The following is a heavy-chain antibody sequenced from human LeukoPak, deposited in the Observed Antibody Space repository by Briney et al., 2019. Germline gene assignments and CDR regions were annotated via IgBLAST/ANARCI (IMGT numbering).Heavy chain of an antibody. CDR3: ASKGYCSSTSCVDDAFDI. CDR2: INTNTGNP. J-gene: IGHJ3*02. CDR1: GYTFTSYA. Sequence: ASVKVSCKASGYTFTSYAMNWVRQAPGQGLEWMGWINTNTGNPTYAQGFAGRFVFSLDTSVSTAYLQISSLKAEDTAVYYCASKGYCSSTSCVDDAFDIWGQGTMVTVSP. D-gene: IGHD2-2*01. V-gene: IGHV7-4-1*02.